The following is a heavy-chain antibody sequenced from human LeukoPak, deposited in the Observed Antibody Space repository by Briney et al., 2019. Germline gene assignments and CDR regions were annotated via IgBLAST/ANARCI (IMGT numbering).Heavy chain of an antibody. CDR1: GYTFTGYY. J-gene: IGHJ6*02. CDR2: ISAYNGNT. V-gene: IGHV1-18*04. D-gene: IGHD3-10*01. Sequence: ASVKVSCKASGYTFTGYYMHWVRQAPGQGLEWMGWISAYNGNTNYAQKLQGRVTMTTDTSTSTAYMELRSLRSDDTAVYYCARDLDRSGYYYGMDVWGQGTTVTVSS. CDR3: ARDLDRSGYYYGMDV.